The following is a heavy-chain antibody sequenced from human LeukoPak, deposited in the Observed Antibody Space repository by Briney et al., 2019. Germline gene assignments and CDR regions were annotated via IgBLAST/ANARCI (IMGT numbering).Heavy chain of an antibody. J-gene: IGHJ4*02. Sequence: GGSLRLSCAASGFTFSSYGMHWVRQAPGKGLEWVAVIWYDGSNKYYADSVKGRFTISRDNSKNTLYLQMNSLRAEDTAVYYCARDLYFVGVVAATLPDYGGQGPLVTVSS. CDR3: ARDLYFVGVVAATLPDY. CDR1: GFTFSSYG. CDR2: IWYDGSNK. D-gene: IGHD2-15*01. V-gene: IGHV3-33*01.